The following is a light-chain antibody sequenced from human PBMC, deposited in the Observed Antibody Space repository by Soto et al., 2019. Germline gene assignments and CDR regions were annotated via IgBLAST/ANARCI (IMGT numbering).Light chain of an antibody. J-gene: IGLJ2*01. CDR2: DVS. CDR1: SSDVGGYNY. CDR3: SSYTSSSTPL. Sequence: QSALTQPASVSGSPGQSITISCTGTSSDVGGYNYVSWYQQHPGKAPKLMIYDVSNRPSGVSNRFSGSKSGYTASLTISGLQAEDEADYYCSSYTSSSTPLFGGGTKLTVL. V-gene: IGLV2-14*01.